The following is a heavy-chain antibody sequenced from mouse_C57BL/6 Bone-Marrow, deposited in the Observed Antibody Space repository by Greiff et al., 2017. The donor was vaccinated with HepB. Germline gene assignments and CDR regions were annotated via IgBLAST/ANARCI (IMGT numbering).Heavy chain of an antibody. V-gene: IGHV1-26*01. CDR1: GYTFTDYY. CDR2: INPNNGGT. J-gene: IGHJ2*01. D-gene: IGHD2-4*01. CDR3: ARYDYDEVDY. Sequence: EVQLQQSGPELVKPGASVKISCKASGYTFTDYYMNWVKQSHGKSLEWIGDINPNNGGTSYNQKFKGKATLTVDKSSSTAYMELRSLTSEDSAVDYCARYDYDEVDYWGQGTTLTVSS.